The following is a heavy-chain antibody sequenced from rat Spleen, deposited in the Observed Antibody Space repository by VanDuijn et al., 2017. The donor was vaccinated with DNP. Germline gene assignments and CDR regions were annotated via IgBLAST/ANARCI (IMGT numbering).Heavy chain of an antibody. V-gene: IGHV5-22*01. Sequence: EVQLVESGGGLVQPGRSLKLSCAASGFTFSDYYMAWVRQAPTKGLECVAYISYDGGSTYYGDTVKGRFTISRDNAKSTLYLQMNSLRSEDTATYYCASWAPIAPISTANYWGQGVMVTVSS. J-gene: IGHJ2*01. D-gene: IGHD1-2*01. CDR2: ISYDGGST. CDR3: ASWAPIAPISTANY. CDR1: GFTFSDYY.